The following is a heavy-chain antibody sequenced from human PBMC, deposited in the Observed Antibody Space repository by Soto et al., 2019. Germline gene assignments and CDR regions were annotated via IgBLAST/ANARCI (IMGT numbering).Heavy chain of an antibody. CDR3: ARGHGSSREGGYYWFDP. V-gene: IGHV4-38-2*01. CDR1: GYSISSGYY. J-gene: IGHJ5*02. Sequence: PSETLSLTCAVSGYSISSGYYWGWLRQPPGKGLESIGYIYYTGTSYYNPSLRSRVTISLDTPKNQFSLNLSSVTAADTAVYYCARGHGSSREGGYYWFDPWG. D-gene: IGHD6-6*01. CDR2: IYYTGTS.